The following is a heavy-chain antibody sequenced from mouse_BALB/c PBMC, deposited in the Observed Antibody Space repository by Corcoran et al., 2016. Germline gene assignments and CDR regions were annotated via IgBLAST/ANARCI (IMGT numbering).Heavy chain of an antibody. CDR2: ISYDGSN. CDR3: ATDYGNYYAMDY. V-gene: IGHV3-6*02. Sequence: DVQLQESGPGLVKPSQSLSLTCSVTGYSIPRGYYWNWIRQFPGNKLEWMGYISYDGSNNYNPSLKNRISITRDTSKNQFFLKLNSVTTEDTATYYGATDYGNYYAMDYWGQGTSVTVSS. CDR1: GYSIPRGYY. D-gene: IGHD2-1*01. J-gene: IGHJ4*01.